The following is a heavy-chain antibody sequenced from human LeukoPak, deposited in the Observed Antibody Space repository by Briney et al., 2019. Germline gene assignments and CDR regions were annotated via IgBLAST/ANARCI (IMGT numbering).Heavy chain of an antibody. CDR2: ISGSGGST. J-gene: IGHJ4*02. V-gene: IGHV3-23*01. Sequence: PGGSLRLSCAASGFTFSSYAMSWVRQAPGRGLEWVSAISGSGGSTYYADSVKGRFTISRDNSKNTLYLQMNSLRAEDTAVYYCAKPTAMTVGFDYWGQGTLVTVSS. CDR1: GFTFSSYA. CDR3: AKPTAMTVGFDY. D-gene: IGHD5-18*01.